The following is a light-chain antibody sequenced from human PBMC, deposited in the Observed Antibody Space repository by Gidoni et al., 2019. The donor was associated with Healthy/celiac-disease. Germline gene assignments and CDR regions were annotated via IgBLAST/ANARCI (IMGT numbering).Light chain of an antibody. CDR1: SSDVGGYNY. CDR3: SSYTSSSTYV. CDR2: EVS. J-gene: IGLJ1*01. V-gene: IGLV2-14*01. Sequence: QSALTPPASVSRSPGQSITFSCIGTSSDVGGYNYVSWYQQHPGKAPKIMIYEVSNRPSGVSNRFSGSKSGNTASLTISGLQAEDEADYYCSSYTSSSTYVFGTGTKVTVL.